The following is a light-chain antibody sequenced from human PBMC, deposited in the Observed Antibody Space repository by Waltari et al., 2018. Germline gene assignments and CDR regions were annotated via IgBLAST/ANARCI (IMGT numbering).Light chain of an antibody. V-gene: IGKV3-11*01. CDR2: NAL. J-gene: IGKJ5*01. Sequence: EIVLTQSPGTLSLSPGVRATLSCRASQSVHNYLAWYQQKPGQAPRLLIYNALHRATGIPARFSGSGSGTDFALTISRLQPEDFGVYYCQQRGNWITFGQGTRLEIK. CDR1: QSVHNY. CDR3: QQRGNWIT.